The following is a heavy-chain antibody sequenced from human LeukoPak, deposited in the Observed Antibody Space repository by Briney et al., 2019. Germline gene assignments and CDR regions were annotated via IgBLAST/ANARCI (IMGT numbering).Heavy chain of an antibody. CDR2: ISAYNGNT. V-gene: IGHV1-18*01. Sequence: ASVKVSCKASGYTFTSYGISWVRQAPGQGLEWMGWISAYNGNTNYAQKLQGRVTMTTDTSTSTAYMELRSLRSDDTAVYYCARDRSLGYSYGTFDYWGQGTLVTVSS. CDR3: ARDRSLGYSYGTFDY. J-gene: IGHJ4*02. D-gene: IGHD5-18*01. CDR1: GYTFTSYG.